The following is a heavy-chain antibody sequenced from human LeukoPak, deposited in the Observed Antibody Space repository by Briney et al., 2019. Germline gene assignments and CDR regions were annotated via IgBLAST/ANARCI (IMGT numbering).Heavy chain of an antibody. CDR3: ARAETGTTNFDY. CDR1: GGSISSYY. J-gene: IGHJ4*02. V-gene: IGHV4-59*01. Sequence: PSETLSLTCTVSGGSISSYYWSWIRQPPGKGLEWIGYIYYSGSTNYNPSLKSRVTISVDTSKNQFSLKLSSVTAADTAVYYCARAETGTTNFDYWGQGTLVTVSS. CDR2: IYYSGST. D-gene: IGHD1-1*01.